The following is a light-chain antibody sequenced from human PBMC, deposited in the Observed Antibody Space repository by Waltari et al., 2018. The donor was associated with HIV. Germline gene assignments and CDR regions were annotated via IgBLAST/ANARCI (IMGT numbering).Light chain of an antibody. CDR2: ENN. CDR3: AAWADSTGMA. J-gene: IGLJ2*01. V-gene: IGLV1-51*02. Sequence: QSVLTQPPSVSAAPGQRVTISCSGSNNYVSWYQQFPGAAPKLLIPENNKRPSGIPDRFSGSKSGTSATLDITGLQTGDEAEYFCAAWADSTGMAFGGGTKLTVL. CDR1: NNY.